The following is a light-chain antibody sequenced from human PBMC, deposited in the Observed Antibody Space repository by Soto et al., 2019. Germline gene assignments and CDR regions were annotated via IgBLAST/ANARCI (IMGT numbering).Light chain of an antibody. V-gene: IGLV1-44*01. J-gene: IGLJ2*01. CDR1: SSNVGSNT. CDR3: AVWDDTLKAVV. CDR2: HNN. Sequence: QSVVTQPPSASGTPGQRVTVSCSGSSSNVGSNTVDWYQLLPGTAPKLLIYHNNQRPSGVPDRLSGSKSGTSASLAISGLQSEVEADYYCAVWDDTLKAVVFGGGTKLTVL.